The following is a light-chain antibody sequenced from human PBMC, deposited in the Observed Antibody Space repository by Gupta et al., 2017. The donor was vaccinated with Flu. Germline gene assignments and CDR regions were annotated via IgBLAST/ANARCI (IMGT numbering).Light chain of an antibody. CDR3: KHTKLFHGT. CDR1: RSLVHSDGNTY. Sequence: DIVMTHIPLSSPVTLGQPVSISCSSSRSLVHSDGNTYWSWIQQRPGQPPRLLMYEISHRGSGVQDRCSGSGAGKDLTLHIRRGEAEEGGIYYCKHTKLFHGTLGQGTKVDIK. V-gene: IGKV2-24*01. J-gene: IGKJ1*01. CDR2: EIS.